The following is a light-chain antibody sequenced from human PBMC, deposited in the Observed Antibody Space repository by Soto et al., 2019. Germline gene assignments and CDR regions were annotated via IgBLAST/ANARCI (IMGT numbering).Light chain of an antibody. Sequence: QSALTQPASVSGSPGQSITISCTGTSSDVGGYNYVSWYQQHPGKAPKLMIYDVTNRPSGVSKRFSGSKSGNTASLTISGLQAEDEADYYCSSYTSSNFYVFGTGTKLTVL. V-gene: IGLV2-14*01. J-gene: IGLJ1*01. CDR3: SSYTSSNFYV. CDR1: SSDVGGYNY. CDR2: DVT.